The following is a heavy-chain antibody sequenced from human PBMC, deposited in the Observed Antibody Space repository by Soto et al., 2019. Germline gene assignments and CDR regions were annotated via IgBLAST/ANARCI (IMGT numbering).Heavy chain of an antibody. CDR3: AKVMRSTSSTANFDY. J-gene: IGHJ4*02. CDR1: GFTFSMFA. CDR2: ITYSGGST. D-gene: IGHD3-16*01. V-gene: IGHV3-23*01. Sequence: GSLRLSCAASGFTFSMFAMNWVRQAPGKGLEWVASITYSGGSTNYADSVRGRFTISRDNSKNTLSLQMTSLRAEDTAVYYCAKVMRSTSSTANFDYWGQGTLVTVSS.